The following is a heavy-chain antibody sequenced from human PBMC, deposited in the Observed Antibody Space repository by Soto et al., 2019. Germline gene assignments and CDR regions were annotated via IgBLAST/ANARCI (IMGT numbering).Heavy chain of an antibody. D-gene: IGHD3-10*01. Sequence: PSETLSLTCTVSGGSISSGDYYWSWIRQPPGKGLEWIGYIYYSGSTYYNPSLKSRVTISVDTSKNQFSLKLSSVTAADTAVYYCARVVDGSGTYYFDYWGQGTLVTVSS. CDR2: IYYSGST. V-gene: IGHV4-30-4*02. CDR1: GGSISSGDYY. CDR3: ARVVDGSGTYYFDY. J-gene: IGHJ4*02.